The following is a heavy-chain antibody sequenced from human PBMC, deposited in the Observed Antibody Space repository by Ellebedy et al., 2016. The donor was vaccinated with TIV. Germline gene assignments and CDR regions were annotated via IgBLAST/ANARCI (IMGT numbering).Heavy chain of an antibody. CDR1: GYTFTSYN. CDR2: INSSGSTT. CDR3: ARELGGMVRGVYYYGMDV. J-gene: IGHJ6*02. D-gene: IGHD3-10*01. V-gene: IGHV1-46*04. Sequence: AASVKVSCKASGYTFTSYNMHWVRQAPGQGLEWMGIINSSGSTTSYAQKLQGRVTMTRNTSISTAYMELSSLRSEDTAVYYCARELGGMVRGVYYYGMDVWGQGTTVTVS.